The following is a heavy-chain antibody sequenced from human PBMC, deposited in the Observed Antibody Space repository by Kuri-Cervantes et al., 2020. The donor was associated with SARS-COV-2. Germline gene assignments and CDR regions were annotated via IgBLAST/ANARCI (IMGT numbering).Heavy chain of an antibody. J-gene: IGHJ4*02. CDR3: ASRHYDSSGYFPFDY. CDR2: IYASGGT. CDR1: GGSISNYGYY. D-gene: IGHD3-22*01. V-gene: IGHV4-61*02. Sequence: LRLSCTVSGGSISNYGYYWSWIRQPAGKGLEWIGFIYASGGTSYNASLKSRVTISVDTSKNQFSLKLGSVTAADTAVYYCASRHYDSSGYFPFDYWGQGTLVTVSS.